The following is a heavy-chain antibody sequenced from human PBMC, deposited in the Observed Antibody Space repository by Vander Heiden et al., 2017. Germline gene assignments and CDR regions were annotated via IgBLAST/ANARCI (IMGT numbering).Heavy chain of an antibody. D-gene: IGHD1-1*01. CDR1: GFTSSSYS. Sequence: EVQLVESGGGLVKPGGSLRLSCAASGFTSSSYSMNWDRQAQGKGLEWVSSISSSSSYIYYADSVKGRFTISRDNAKNSLYLQMNSLRAEDTAVYYCARVHKYNWNDGGYFDYWGQGTLVTVSS. CDR2: ISSSSSYI. V-gene: IGHV3-21*01. CDR3: ARVHKYNWNDGGYFDY. J-gene: IGHJ4*02.